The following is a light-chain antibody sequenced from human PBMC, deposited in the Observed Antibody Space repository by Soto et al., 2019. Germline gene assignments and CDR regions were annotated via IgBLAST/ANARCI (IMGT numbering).Light chain of an antibody. J-gene: IGKJ2*01. Sequence: EMVLTQSPGTLSLSPGERATLSCRASQSVSSSYLDWYQQKPGQAPSLLIYGASSRATGIPDRYSGSGSGTDFTLTISRLEPEDFAVYYCQQYGSAPYTLGQGTKLEIK. CDR1: QSVSSSY. CDR2: GAS. V-gene: IGKV3-20*01. CDR3: QQYGSAPYT.